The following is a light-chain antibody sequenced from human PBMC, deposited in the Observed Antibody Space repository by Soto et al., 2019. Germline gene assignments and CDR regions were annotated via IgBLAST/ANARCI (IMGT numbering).Light chain of an antibody. J-gene: IGKJ5*01. CDR2: VAS. Sequence: DIKMTQSPSSLSAAVGDRVTITCRASQGIRNDLAWYQQKAGKAPKRLIYVASSLQSGVPSRFSGSASGTEFTLTINGVQPEDFATYCCLQHDSYPLTFGQGTPLE. CDR1: QGIRND. V-gene: IGKV1-17*01. CDR3: LQHDSYPLT.